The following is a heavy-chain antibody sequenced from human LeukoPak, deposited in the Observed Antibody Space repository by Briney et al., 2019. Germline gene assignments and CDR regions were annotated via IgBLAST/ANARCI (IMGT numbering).Heavy chain of an antibody. J-gene: IGHJ4*02. Sequence: GASVKVSCKAPGYTFTTYYMHWVRQAPGQGLEWMGWINPNSGGTNYAQKFQGRVTMTRDTSISTAYMELSRLRSDDTAVYYCARALYSSSSESNYWGQGTLVAVSS. CDR3: ARALYSSSSESNY. CDR1: GYTFTTYY. D-gene: IGHD6-6*01. V-gene: IGHV1-2*02. CDR2: INPNSGGT.